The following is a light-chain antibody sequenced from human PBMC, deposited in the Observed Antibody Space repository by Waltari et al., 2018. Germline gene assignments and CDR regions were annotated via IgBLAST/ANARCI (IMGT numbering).Light chain of an antibody. CDR3: QSYDGGIWV. Sequence: FMLTQPHSVSESPGKTVTISCTRNSGSIGRNYVHWYHQRPGGAPTIVIFEDDQRPSGVPDRFSGSIDSASNSASLTLSGLEIEDEGDCYCQSYDGGIWVFGGGTRLTVL. CDR2: EDD. CDR1: SGSIGRNY. V-gene: IGLV6-57*04. J-gene: IGLJ3*02.